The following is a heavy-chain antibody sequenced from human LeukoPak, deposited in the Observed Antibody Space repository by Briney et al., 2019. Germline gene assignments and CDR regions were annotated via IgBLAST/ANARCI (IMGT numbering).Heavy chain of an antibody. CDR2: IYTSGNT. D-gene: IGHD6-13*01. J-gene: IGHJ5*02. CDR1: GGSISSYY. Sequence: PSETLSLTCTVSGGSISSYYWSWIRQPAGKGLEWIGRIYTSGNTNYNPSLKSRVTLSVDTSKNQFSLKLSSVTAADTAVYYCARSSSWYWWFDPWGQGTLVTVSS. CDR3: ARSSSWYWWFDP. V-gene: IGHV4-4*07.